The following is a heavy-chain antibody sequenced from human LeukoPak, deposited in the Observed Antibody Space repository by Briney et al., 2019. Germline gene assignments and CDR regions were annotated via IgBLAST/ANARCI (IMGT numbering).Heavy chain of an antibody. D-gene: IGHD3-10*01. Sequence: GGSLRLSCAASGFAFSDFYMFWIRQAPGKGLEWISYISNNGSTLYYADSVKGRFTISRDNDENLLYLQMNSLRADDTAVYYCARDALGSYDYGGQGTLVTVSS. CDR2: ISNNGSTL. CDR3: ARDALGSYDY. V-gene: IGHV3-11*01. J-gene: IGHJ4*02. CDR1: GFAFSDFY.